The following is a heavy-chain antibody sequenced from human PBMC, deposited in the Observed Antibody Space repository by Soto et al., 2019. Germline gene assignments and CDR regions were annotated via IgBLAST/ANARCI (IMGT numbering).Heavy chain of an antibody. CDR2: ISSSSSYI. D-gene: IGHD2-15*01. V-gene: IGHV3-21*01. Sequence: GGSLRLSCAASGFTFSSYSMNWVRQAPGKGLEWVSSISSSSSYIYYADSVKGRFTISRDNAKNSLYLQMNSLRAEDTAVYYCARDSTIIRWYGNYYGMDVWGQGTTVTVSS. CDR3: ARDSTIIRWYGNYYGMDV. J-gene: IGHJ6*02. CDR1: GFTFSSYS.